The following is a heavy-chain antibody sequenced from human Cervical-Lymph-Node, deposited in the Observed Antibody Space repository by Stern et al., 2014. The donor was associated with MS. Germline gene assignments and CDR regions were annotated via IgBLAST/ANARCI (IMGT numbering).Heavy chain of an antibody. Sequence: VQLEEPGGGVVQPGRSLRLSCAASGFTFSSYGMHWVRQAPGKGLEWVAVIWYDGSNKYYAASVKGRFTISRDNSKNTLYLQMNSLRAEDTAVYYCSRASQTREDAFDIWGQGTMVTVSS. D-gene: IGHD1-14*01. CDR1: GFTFSSYG. CDR3: SRASQTREDAFDI. CDR2: IWYDGSNK. V-gene: IGHV3-33*01. J-gene: IGHJ3*02.